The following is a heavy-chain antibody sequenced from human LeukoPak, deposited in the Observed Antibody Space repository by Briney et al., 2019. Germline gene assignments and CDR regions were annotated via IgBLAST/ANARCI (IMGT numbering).Heavy chain of an antibody. CDR1: GFTFSSYA. CDR2: ISYDGSNK. CDR3: AKDNGDGYNIGGGDYFDY. J-gene: IGHJ4*02. Sequence: GGSLRLSCAASGFTFSSYAMHWVRQAPGKGLEWVAVISYDGSNKYYADSVKGRFTISRDNSRNTLYLQMNSLRAEDTAVYYSAKDNGDGYNIGGGDYFDYWGQGTLVTVSS. V-gene: IGHV3-30*04. D-gene: IGHD5-24*01.